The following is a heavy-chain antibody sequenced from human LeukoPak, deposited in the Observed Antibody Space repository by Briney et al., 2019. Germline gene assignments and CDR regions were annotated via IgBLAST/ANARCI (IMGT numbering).Heavy chain of an antibody. J-gene: IGHJ4*02. V-gene: IGHV1-69*13. CDR2: IIPIFGTA. Sequence: ASVKVSCKASGGTFSSYAISWVRQAPGQGLEWMGGIIPIFGTANYAQKLQGRVTITADESTSTAYMELSSLRSEDTAVYYCARDWGPEYYDILTGYLSLDYWGQGTLVTVSS. CDR3: ARDWGPEYYDILTGYLSLDY. CDR1: GGTFSSYA. D-gene: IGHD3-9*01.